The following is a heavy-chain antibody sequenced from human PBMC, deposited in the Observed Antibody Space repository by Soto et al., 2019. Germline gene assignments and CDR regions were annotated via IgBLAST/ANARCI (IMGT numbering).Heavy chain of an antibody. CDR3: ARGSSIAGLYYGMDV. Sequence: SETLSLTCTVSGGSISSYYWSWIRQPPGKGLEWIGYIYYSGSTNYNPSLKSRVTISVDTSKNQFSLKLSSVTAADTAVYYCARGSSIAGLYYGMDVWGQGTTVTGS. D-gene: IGHD6-6*01. V-gene: IGHV4-59*01. J-gene: IGHJ6*02. CDR2: IYYSGST. CDR1: GGSISSYY.